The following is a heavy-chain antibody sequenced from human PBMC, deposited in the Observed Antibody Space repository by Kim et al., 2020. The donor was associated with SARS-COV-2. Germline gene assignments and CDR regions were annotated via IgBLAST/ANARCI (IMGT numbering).Heavy chain of an antibody. D-gene: IGHD3-3*01. CDR1: GYTFTSYG. CDR2: ISAYNGNT. V-gene: IGHV1-18*01. Sequence: ASVNVSCKASGYTFTSYGISWVRQAPGQGLEWMGWISAYNGNTNYAQKLQGRVTMTTDTSTSTAYMELRSLRSDDTAVYYCAREGITNYYYYGMDVWGQGTTVTVSS. J-gene: IGHJ6*02. CDR3: AREGITNYYYYGMDV.